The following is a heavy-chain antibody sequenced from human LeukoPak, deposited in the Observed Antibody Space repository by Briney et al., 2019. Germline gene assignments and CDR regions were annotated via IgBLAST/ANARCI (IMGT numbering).Heavy chain of an antibody. CDR2: IRGSDGST. Sequence: GDSLRLSCAASGYTFSSYAMSWVRQAPGKGLEWVSAIRGSDGSTFYADSVKGRFTISRDNSKNTLYLQMNSLRAEDTAVYYCAKHGDTIAVAGVFDYWGQGTLVTVSS. CDR3: AKHGDTIAVAGVFDY. V-gene: IGHV3-23*01. D-gene: IGHD6-19*01. J-gene: IGHJ4*02. CDR1: GYTFSSYA.